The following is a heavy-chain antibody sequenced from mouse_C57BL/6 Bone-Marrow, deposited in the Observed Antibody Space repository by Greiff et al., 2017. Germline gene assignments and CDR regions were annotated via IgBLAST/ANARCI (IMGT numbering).Heavy chain of an antibody. V-gene: IGHV1-55*01. D-gene: IGHD1-1*01. J-gene: IGHJ2*01. Sequence: QVQLQQSGAELVKPGASVKMSCKASGYTFTSYWITWVKQRPGQGLEWIGDIYPGSGSTNYNEKFKSKATLTVDTSSSTAYMQLSSLTSEDSAVYYCARNPDYYGSSYFDYWGQGTTLTVSS. CDR2: IYPGSGST. CDR3: ARNPDYYGSSYFDY. CDR1: GYTFTSYW.